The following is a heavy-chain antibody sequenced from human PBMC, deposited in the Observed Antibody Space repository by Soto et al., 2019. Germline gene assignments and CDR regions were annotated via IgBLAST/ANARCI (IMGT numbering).Heavy chain of an antibody. CDR2: IIPIFGTA. CDR3: ALRELLKSPRYYYGMDV. Sequence: PSVKVSCKASGGTFSSYAISWVRQAPGQGLEWMGGIIPIFGTANYAQKFQGRVTITADESTSTAYMELSSLRSEDTAVYYCALRELLKSPRYYYGMDVWGQGTTVTVS. D-gene: IGHD2-15*01. CDR1: GGTFSSYA. J-gene: IGHJ6*02. V-gene: IGHV1-69*13.